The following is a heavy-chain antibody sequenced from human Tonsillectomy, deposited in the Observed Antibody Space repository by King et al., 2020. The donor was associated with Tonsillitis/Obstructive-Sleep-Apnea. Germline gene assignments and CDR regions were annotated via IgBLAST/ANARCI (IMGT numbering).Heavy chain of an antibody. D-gene: IGHD4-17*01. CDR2: IFSNAEK. CDR3: ARMLDDGDFTGDYYYYYMDV. Sequence: QVTLKESGPVLVQPTATLTLTFTVSWFSLSNARMGLSWLLQPPGTALAWLAHIFSNAEKSYSTSLKSRLTISKDTSKSQVVLTMTNMDPVDTATYYCARMLDDGDFTGDYYYYYMDVWGKGTTVTVSS. V-gene: IGHV2-26*01. J-gene: IGHJ6*03. CDR1: WFSLSNARMG.